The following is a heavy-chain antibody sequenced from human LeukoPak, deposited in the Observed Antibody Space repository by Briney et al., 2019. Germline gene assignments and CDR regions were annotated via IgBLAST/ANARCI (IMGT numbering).Heavy chain of an antibody. Sequence: PSETLSLTCTVSGGSISSYYWSWIRQPPGKGLEWIGYIYYSGSTNYNPSLKSRVTISVDTSKNQFSLKLSSVTAADTAVYYCARQDTAMVTGDYWGQGTLVTVSS. CDR2: IYYSGST. V-gene: IGHV4-59*08. CDR3: ARQDTAMVTGDY. CDR1: GGSISSYY. D-gene: IGHD5-18*01. J-gene: IGHJ4*02.